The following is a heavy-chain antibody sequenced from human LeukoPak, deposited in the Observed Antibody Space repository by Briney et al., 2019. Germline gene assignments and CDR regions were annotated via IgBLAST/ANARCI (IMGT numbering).Heavy chain of an antibody. CDR2: ISYDGSNK. CDR1: GFTFSSHA. D-gene: IGHD3-3*01. J-gene: IGHJ4*02. CDR3: ARGGGYDFWSGYYYFDY. Sequence: GGSLRLSCAASGFTFSSHAMHWVRQAPGKGLEWVAVISYDGSNKYYADSVKGRFTISRDNSKNTLYLQMNSLRAEDTAVYYCARGGGYDFWSGYYYFDYWGQGTLVTVSS. V-gene: IGHV3-30-3*01.